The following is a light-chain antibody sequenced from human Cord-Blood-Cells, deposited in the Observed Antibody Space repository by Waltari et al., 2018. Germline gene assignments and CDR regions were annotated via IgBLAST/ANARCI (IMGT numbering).Light chain of an antibody. V-gene: IGLV2-14*03. CDR1: SSAVGGYNY. J-gene: IGLJ3*02. CDR2: DVS. Sequence: QSALTQPASVSGSPGQSITIPCTGPSSAVGGYNYVSWYQQHPSKPPKLMIYDVSNRPSGVSNRVSGSKAGNTASLTISWLQAEDEADYYCSSYTSSSTWVFCGGTNLTVL. CDR3: SSYTSSSTWV.